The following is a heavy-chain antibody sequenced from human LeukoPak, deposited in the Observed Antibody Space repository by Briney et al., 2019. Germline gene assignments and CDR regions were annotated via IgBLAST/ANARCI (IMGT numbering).Heavy chain of an antibody. V-gene: IGHV1-24*01. CDR2: FDPEHDKT. Sequence: ASVKVSCKVSGYRLTELSIHWVRQAPGKGLEWMGGFDPEHDKTIYAQRFQGRVTMTEDTSTETAYMELSSLRSEDTAVYYCATDRPPNLSFSRATFDMWGQGTMITVSS. CDR1: GYRLTELS. D-gene: IGHD1-26*01. CDR3: ATDRPPNLSFSRATFDM. J-gene: IGHJ3*02.